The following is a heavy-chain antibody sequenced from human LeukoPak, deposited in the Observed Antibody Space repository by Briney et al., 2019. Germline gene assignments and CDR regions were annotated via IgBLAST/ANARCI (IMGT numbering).Heavy chain of an antibody. V-gene: IGHV5-51*01. J-gene: IGHJ4*02. CDR3: ARRNNWNYANDYFDY. CDR1: GYSFISYW. D-gene: IGHD1-7*01. Sequence: GESLKISCKGSGYSFISYWIGWVRQMPGKGLEWMGIIHPGDSDTRYSPSFQGQVTISVDRSISTAFLQWSSLKASDTAMYYCARRNNWNYANDYFDYWGQGTLVTVSS. CDR2: IHPGDSDT.